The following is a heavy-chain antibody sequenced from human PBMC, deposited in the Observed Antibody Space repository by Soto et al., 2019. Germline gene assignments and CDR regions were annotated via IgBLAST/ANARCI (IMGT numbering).Heavy chain of an antibody. CDR3: ARDQGGQSGNFIFDT. CDR1: GFSFSDYV. J-gene: IGHJ4*02. CDR2: MWYHGRDL. Sequence: GGSLRLSCAASGFSFSDYVMHWVRQARGKGLDWVAVMWYHGRDLFYADSVKGRFTISRDNSKNTLYLQMNSLRAEDTAVYYCARDQGGQSGNFIFDTWGQGTLVTVSS. D-gene: IGHD3-16*01. V-gene: IGHV3-33*01.